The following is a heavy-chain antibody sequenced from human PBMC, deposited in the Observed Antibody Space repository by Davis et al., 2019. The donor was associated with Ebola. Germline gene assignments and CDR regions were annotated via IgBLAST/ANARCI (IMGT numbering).Heavy chain of an antibody. CDR1: GFTVSSNY. V-gene: IGHV3-48*01. CDR3: ARPRYSGSYYVDY. J-gene: IGHJ4*02. Sequence: GESLKISCAASGFTVSSNYMSWVRQAPGKGLEWVSYISSSSSTIYYADSVKGRFTISRDNSKNTLYLQMDSLRAEDTAVYYCARPRYSGSYYVDYWGQGTLVTVSS. CDR2: ISSSSSTI. D-gene: IGHD1-26*01.